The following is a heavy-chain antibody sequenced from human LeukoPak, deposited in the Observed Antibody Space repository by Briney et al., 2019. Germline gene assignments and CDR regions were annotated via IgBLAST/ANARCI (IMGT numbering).Heavy chain of an antibody. CDR3: AMDSAWLPLKFDY. CDR2: LYCGGST. CDR1: GFVVSTNY. D-gene: IGHD5-24*01. Sequence: GGSLRLSCAASGFVVSTNYMSWVRQAPGKGLEWVSVLYCGGSTYYTDSVKGRFTISRDNSNNTLYLQMNNLRAEDTAVYYCAMDSAWLPLKFDYWGPGTLVAVST. V-gene: IGHV3-66*01. J-gene: IGHJ4*02.